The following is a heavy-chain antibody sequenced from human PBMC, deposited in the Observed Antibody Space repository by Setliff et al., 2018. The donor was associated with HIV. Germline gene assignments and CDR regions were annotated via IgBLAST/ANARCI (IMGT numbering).Heavy chain of an antibody. Sequence: ASETLSLTCTVSGGSIASDIYYWNWIRQPAGKGLEWIGRIYTRGNTNYNPSLKSRVTISVDTSKNQFSLTLSSVTAADTAMYYCATYAGNGGGKGYWGQGTLVTVSS. CDR2: IYTRGNT. J-gene: IGHJ4*02. D-gene: IGHD2-21*01. CDR1: GGSIASDIYY. CDR3: ATYAGNGGGKGY. V-gene: IGHV4-61*02.